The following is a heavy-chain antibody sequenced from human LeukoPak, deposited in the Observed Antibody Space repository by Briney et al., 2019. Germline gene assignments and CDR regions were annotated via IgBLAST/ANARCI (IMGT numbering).Heavy chain of an antibody. Sequence: PGGSLRLSCAAPGFTFSNAWSSWVRQAPGQGLEWVGRIKRKTDGGTTDYAAPVKGRFSISRDDSKNTLYLQMNSLKTEDTAVYNCTTLGALDSRGLGTLVTVSS. CDR1: GFTFSNAW. V-gene: IGHV3-15*01. D-gene: IGHD4/OR15-4a*01. J-gene: IGHJ4*02. CDR3: TTLGALDS. CDR2: IKRKTDGGTT.